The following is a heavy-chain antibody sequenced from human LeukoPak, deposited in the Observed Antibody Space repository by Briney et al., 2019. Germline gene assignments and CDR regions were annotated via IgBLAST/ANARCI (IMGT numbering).Heavy chain of an antibody. CDR2: ISTSGST. V-gene: IGHV4-4*07. CDR3: ARDLRWDTAIQHFYYYNMDV. Sequence: SETLSLTCTVSGGSISSYYWTWIRQPAGKGLEWIGRISTSGSTNYNPSLKSRVTMSVDTSKNQFSLKLTSVTAADTAVYYCARDLRWDTAIQHFYYYNMDVWGKGTTVTVSS. J-gene: IGHJ6*03. D-gene: IGHD5-18*01. CDR1: GGSISSYY.